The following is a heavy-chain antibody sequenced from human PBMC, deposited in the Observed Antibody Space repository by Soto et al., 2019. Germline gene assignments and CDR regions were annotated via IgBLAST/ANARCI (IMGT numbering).Heavy chain of an antibody. CDR2: IIPIFGTA. CDR1: GGTFSSYA. V-gene: IGHV1-69*01. J-gene: IGHJ6*02. Sequence: QVQLVQSGAEVKKPGSSVKVSCKASGGTFSSYAISWVRQAPGQGLEWMGGIIPIFGTANYAQKFQGRVTITADESTSTAYMELRSLRSEDTAVYYCARNYDSSGYYYYYYGMDVWGQGTTVTVSS. CDR3: ARNYDSSGYYYYYYGMDV. D-gene: IGHD3-22*01.